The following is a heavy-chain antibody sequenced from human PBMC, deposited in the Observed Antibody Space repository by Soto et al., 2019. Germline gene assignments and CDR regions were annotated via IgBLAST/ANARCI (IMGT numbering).Heavy chain of an antibody. CDR2: MSHSGGT. CDR1: GGFVSSGSYY. CDR3: ARVERGTATTVVDAFDI. D-gene: IGHD1-1*01. J-gene: IGHJ3*02. Sequence: QVQLQQWGAGLLKPSETLSLTCAVYGGFVSSGSYYWSWIRQPPGKGLEWIGEMSHSGGTHFNPCLTSRVTISVDTFKNQFSLKMSSVTAADTALYYCARVERGTATTVVDAFDIWGPGTMVTVSS. V-gene: IGHV4-34*01.